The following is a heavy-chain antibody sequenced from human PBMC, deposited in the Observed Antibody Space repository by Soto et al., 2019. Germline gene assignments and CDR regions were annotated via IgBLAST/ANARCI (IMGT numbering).Heavy chain of an antibody. J-gene: IGHJ6*03. CDR3: AIGLRDRYYYYYKMDV. CDR1: RGSISSAY. Sequence: SETLSLTCTVSRGSISSAYCCWIRQPPRKGLEWIGYIYYSGSTNYNPSLKSRVTISVDTSKNQFSLKLSSVTAADTAVYYCAIGLRDRYYYYYKMDVWGKGTTVTVSS. CDR2: IYYSGST. V-gene: IGHV4-59*01.